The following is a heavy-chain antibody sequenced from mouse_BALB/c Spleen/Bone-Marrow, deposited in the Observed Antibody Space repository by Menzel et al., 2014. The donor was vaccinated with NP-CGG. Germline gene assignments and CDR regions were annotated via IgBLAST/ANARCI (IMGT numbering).Heavy chain of an antibody. CDR2: IYPGDGDT. CDR3: ARSNGYSIYLDY. D-gene: IGHD2-3*01. Sequence: VQLQQSGADLVRPGASVKISCKASGYAFSTYWMNWVKQRPGQGLEWIGQIYPGDGDTNYNGKFKGKATLAADKSSSTAYMQLSSLTSEDSAVYFCARSNGYSIYLDYWGQGNTLTVSS. CDR1: GYAFSTYW. J-gene: IGHJ2*01. V-gene: IGHV1-80*01.